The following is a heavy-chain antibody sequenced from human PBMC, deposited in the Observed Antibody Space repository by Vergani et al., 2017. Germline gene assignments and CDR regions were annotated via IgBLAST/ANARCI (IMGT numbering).Heavy chain of an antibody. V-gene: IGHV4-39*02. D-gene: IGHD4-17*01. CDR1: GGSISSSSYY. J-gene: IGHJ4*02. CDR3: ARDVYGDYVWDTGFFDY. CDR2: IYYSGST. Sequence: QLQLQESGPGLVKPSETLSLTCTVSGGSISSSSYYWGWIRQPPGKGLEWIGSIYYSGSTYYNPSLKSRVTISVDTSKNQFSLKLSSVTAADTAVYYCARDVYGDYVWDTGFFDYWGQGTLVTVSS.